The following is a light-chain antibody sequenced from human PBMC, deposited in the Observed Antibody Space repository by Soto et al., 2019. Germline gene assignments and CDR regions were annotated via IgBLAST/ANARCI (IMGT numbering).Light chain of an antibody. CDR1: SSNIGSNT. Sequence: QSVLTQPPSASETPGQRVTISCSGSSSNIGSNTVNWYRHLPGTAPKLLIYGNNQRPSGVPDRFSGSKSGTSASLAISGLQSEDEADYYCAAWDDSLDAVVFGGGTQLTVL. V-gene: IGLV1-44*01. CDR2: GNN. CDR3: AAWDDSLDAVV. J-gene: IGLJ7*01.